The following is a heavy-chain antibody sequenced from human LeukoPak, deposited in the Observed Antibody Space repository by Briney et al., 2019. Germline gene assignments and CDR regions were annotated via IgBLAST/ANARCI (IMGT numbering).Heavy chain of an antibody. CDR3: ARGGLGWLQLGY. D-gene: IGHD5-24*01. Sequence: GRSLRLSCAASGFSFSSYGMHWVRQAPGKGLEWVAVISYDGSNKYYADSVKGRFTISRDNPKNTLYLQMNSLRAEDTAVYYCARGGLGWLQLGYWGQGTLVTVSS. CDR2: ISYDGSNK. J-gene: IGHJ4*02. CDR1: GFSFSSYG. V-gene: IGHV3-30*03.